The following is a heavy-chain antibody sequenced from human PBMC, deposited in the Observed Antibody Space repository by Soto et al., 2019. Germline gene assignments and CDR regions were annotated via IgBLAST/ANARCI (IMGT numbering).Heavy chain of an antibody. CDR2: IYYSGST. D-gene: IGHD3-22*01. Sequence: QVQLQESGPGLVKPSQTLSLTCPVSGGSLSSGGYYWSWIRQHPGKGLEWIGYIYYSGSTYYNPSFKRRVTISVDTSKNQCSLKLSSVTAADTAVYYCAREIGYDSSGYYPGFIDYWGQGTLVTVSS. CDR3: AREIGYDSSGYYPGFIDY. J-gene: IGHJ4*02. V-gene: IGHV4-31*03. CDR1: GGSLSSGGYY.